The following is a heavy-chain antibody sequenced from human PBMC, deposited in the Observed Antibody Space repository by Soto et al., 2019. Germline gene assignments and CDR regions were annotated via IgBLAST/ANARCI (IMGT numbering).Heavy chain of an antibody. Sequence: SETLSLTCTVSGGSISSTSYYWGWIRQPPGKGLEWIGNIYYSGSTYHNPSLKSRVTISVDTAKNQFSLKLTSVTAADTAVYFCASYSAYDHFFGYWGQGTLVTV. D-gene: IGHD5-12*01. J-gene: IGHJ4*02. V-gene: IGHV4-39*01. CDR3: ASYSAYDHFFGY. CDR1: GGSISSTSYY. CDR2: IYYSGST.